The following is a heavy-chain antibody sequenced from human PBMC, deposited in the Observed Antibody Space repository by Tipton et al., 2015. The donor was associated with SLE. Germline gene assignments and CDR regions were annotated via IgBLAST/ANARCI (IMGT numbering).Heavy chain of an antibody. V-gene: IGHV4-59*01. Sequence: TLSLTCTVSGGSISSYYWSWIRQPPGKGLEWMGSILYSGSSNYNPSLKSRVTISVDRSKNQFSLKLRSVTAADTAVYYCARWIAVPATANSDAFDIWGQGTMVTVSS. J-gene: IGHJ3*02. CDR2: ILYSGSS. D-gene: IGHD2-2*01. CDR1: GGSISSYY. CDR3: ARWIAVPATANSDAFDI.